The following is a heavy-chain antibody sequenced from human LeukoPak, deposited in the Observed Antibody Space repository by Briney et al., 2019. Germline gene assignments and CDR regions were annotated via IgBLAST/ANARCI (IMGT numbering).Heavy chain of an antibody. Sequence: GGSLRLSRAASGFTFSSYSMSWVRQAPGKGLEWVSYISSSSSTIYYADSVKGRFTISRDNAKNSLYLQMNSLRAEDTAVYYCARDVCSTSCDAFDIWGQGTMVTVSS. CDR3: ARDVCSTSCDAFDI. CDR2: ISSSSSTI. V-gene: IGHV3-48*04. J-gene: IGHJ3*02. D-gene: IGHD2-2*01. CDR1: GFTFSSYS.